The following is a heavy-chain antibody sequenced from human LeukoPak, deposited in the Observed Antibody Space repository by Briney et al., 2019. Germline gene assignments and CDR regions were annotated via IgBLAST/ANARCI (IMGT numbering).Heavy chain of an antibody. J-gene: IGHJ4*02. CDR2: IKQEGSGK. CDR3: ARDFFTTGYYYDSSGPFDY. Sequence: GGSLRLSCAASGFTFSSYWMSWVRQAPGKGLEGVANIKQEGSGKYYVDSVKGRFTISRDNAKNSLYLQMNSLRAEDTAVYYCARDFFTTGYYYDSSGPFDYWGQGTLVTVSS. V-gene: IGHV3-7*01. CDR1: GFTFSSYW. D-gene: IGHD3-22*01.